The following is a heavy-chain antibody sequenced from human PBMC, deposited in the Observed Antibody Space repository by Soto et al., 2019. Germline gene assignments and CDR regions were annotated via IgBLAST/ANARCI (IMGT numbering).Heavy chain of an antibody. CDR1: GFGFIDFQ. Sequence: SCKASGFGFIDFQLNWVRQAQGGGLKWLSSITGTSAFTEYSESIEGRFTICGDNLNKLFFLNMDNLRPEETAVYYCARDNLAFQGAFDIWSQGPLVTVSS. D-gene: IGHD3-16*01. CDR2: ITGTSAFT. J-gene: IGHJ4*02. V-gene: IGHV3-21*01. CDR3: ARDNLAFQGAFDI.